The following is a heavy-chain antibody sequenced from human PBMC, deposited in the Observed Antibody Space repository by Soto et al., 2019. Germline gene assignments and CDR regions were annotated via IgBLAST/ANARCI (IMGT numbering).Heavy chain of an antibody. V-gene: IGHV4-31*03. CDR1: VGSITIGAHY. CDR2: IYDSGNMY. D-gene: IGHD3-9*01. J-gene: IGHJ4*02. Sequence: SETLCITCTFSVGSITIGAHYWGWIRQYPGKGLEWIGHIYDSGNMYFYNPSLKSRVTISADTSRNQFSLSLSSLTAADTAVYYCARVDHRGSFSVLTDFWGQGIMVTVSS. CDR3: ARVDHRGSFSVLTDF.